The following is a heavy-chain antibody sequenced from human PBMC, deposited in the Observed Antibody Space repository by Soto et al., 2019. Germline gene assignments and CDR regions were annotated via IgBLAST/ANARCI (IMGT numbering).Heavy chain of an antibody. Sequence: GGSLRLCCSASGFTFDDYAMHWVRPAPGKGLEWVSGISWNSGSIGYADSVKGRFTISRDNAKNSLYLQMNSLRAEDTALYYCAKAGFWSGYYSLVDYWGQGTLVTVSS. J-gene: IGHJ4*02. CDR2: ISWNSGSI. V-gene: IGHV3-9*01. D-gene: IGHD3-3*01. CDR3: AKAGFWSGYYSLVDY. CDR1: GFTFDDYA.